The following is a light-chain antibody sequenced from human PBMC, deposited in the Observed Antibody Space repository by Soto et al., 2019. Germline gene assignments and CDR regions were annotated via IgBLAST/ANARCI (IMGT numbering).Light chain of an antibody. CDR3: CSYAGSNTHVV. Sequence: ALTQPASVSGSPGQSITISCTGTSNDVGSYNLVSWYQQHPGKAPKVMIYEGTKRPSGVSNRFSGSKSGNTASLTISGLQAEDEADYYCCSYAGSNTHVVFGGGTKLTVL. CDR1: SNDVGSYNL. V-gene: IGLV2-23*01. J-gene: IGLJ2*01. CDR2: EGT.